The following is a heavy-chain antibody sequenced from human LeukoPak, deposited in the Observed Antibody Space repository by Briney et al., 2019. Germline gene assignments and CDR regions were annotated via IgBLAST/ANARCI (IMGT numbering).Heavy chain of an antibody. J-gene: IGHJ4*02. D-gene: IGHD3-3*01. CDR1: GGSISSSSYS. CDR3: ARQPSGYYGDSGYYPYYFDY. CDR2: IYYSGST. V-gene: IGHV4-39*01. Sequence: PSETLSLTCTVSGGSISSSSYSWGWIRQPPGKGLEWIGSIYYSGSTYYNPSLKSRVTISVDTSKNQFSLKLSSVTAADTAVYYCARQPSGYYGDSGYYPYYFDYWGQGILVTVSS.